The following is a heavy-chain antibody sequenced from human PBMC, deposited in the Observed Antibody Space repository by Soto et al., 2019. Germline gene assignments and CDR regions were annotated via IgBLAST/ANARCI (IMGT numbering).Heavy chain of an antibody. CDR2: INTYNGNT. V-gene: IGHV1-18*01. CDR3: ARGSSPVDFDY. J-gene: IGHJ4*02. Sequence: QVHLVQSGGEVKKPGASVKVSCKASGYTFTNYGVNWVRHAPGQGLEWMGWINTYNGNTNYAQRLQGRVTLTTDTSTRTAYMELRRLTSDDTAVYYCARGSSPVDFDYWGQGTLVTVSS. D-gene: IGHD6-13*01. CDR1: GYTFTNYG.